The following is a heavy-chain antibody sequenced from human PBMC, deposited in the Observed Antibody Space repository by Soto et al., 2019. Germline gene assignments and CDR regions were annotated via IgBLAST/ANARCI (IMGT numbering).Heavy chain of an antibody. J-gene: IGHJ3*02. CDR1: GFTVSSNY. Sequence: EVQLVESGGGLVQPGGSLRLSCAASGFTVSSNYMSWVRQAPGKGLEWVSVIYSGGSTYYADSVKGRFTISRDNSKNTLYLQMNSLRAEDTAVYYCAREKDCTNGVCPDDAFDIWGQGTMVTVSS. D-gene: IGHD2-8*01. CDR3: AREKDCTNGVCPDDAFDI. V-gene: IGHV3-66*01. CDR2: IYSGGST.